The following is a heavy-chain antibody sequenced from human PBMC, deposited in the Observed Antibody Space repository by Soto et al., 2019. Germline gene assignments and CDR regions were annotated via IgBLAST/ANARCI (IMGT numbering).Heavy chain of an antibody. D-gene: IGHD1-20*01. V-gene: IGHV2-70*13. J-gene: IGHJ6*02. CDR3: ARSIRGPRRFNGMDV. Sequence: SGPTLVNPTETLTLTCTFSGFSLTSPGMCVSWIRQSPGKALEWLALIERDDDDKYYSTSLKTRLTISKDTRKNQVVLTMANMEPADTATYYCARSIRGPRRFNGMDVWGQGTKGTVS. CDR2: IERDDDDK. CDR1: GFSLTSPGMC.